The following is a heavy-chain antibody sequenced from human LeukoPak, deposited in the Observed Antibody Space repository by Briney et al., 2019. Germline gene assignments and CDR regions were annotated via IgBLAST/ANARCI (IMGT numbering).Heavy chain of an antibody. D-gene: IGHD7-27*01. Sequence: GGSLRLSCAASGFTFSSYWMSWVRQAPGKGLEWISAISGSGGSTYYADSVKGRFTVSRDNSKNTLFLQMNSLRAEDRAVYYCAKDGGLWVSAHWGDSWGRGTLVTVSS. J-gene: IGHJ4*02. CDR3: AKDGGLWVSAHWGDS. V-gene: IGHV3-23*01. CDR1: GFTFSSYW. CDR2: ISGSGGST.